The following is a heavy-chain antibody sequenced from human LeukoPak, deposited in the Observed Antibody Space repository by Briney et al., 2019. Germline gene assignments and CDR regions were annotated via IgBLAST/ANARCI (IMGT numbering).Heavy chain of an antibody. Sequence: PSETLSLTCAVSGCSISSGYYWSWIRQPPGKGLEWIATIYHSGITYFNPSLTSRVAISVDTSKNQFSLNLYSVTAADTAVYSCARYVSSGFYFDYWGQGTLVTVSS. CDR2: IYHSGIT. D-gene: IGHD3-22*01. CDR1: GCSISSGYY. V-gene: IGHV4-38-2*01. J-gene: IGHJ4*02. CDR3: ARYVSSGFYFDY.